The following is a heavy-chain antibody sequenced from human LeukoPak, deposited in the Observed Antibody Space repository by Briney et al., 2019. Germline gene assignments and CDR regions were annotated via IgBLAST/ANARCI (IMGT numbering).Heavy chain of an antibody. J-gene: IGHJ4*02. V-gene: IGHV4-4*07. D-gene: IGHD3-22*01. CDR1: GGSLSRYY. CDR2: IYTSGST. CDR3: AGDVGYYDSSGYYHYFDY. Sequence: PSETLSLTCTVSGGSLSRYYWSWIRQPAAKGLGWIGRIYTSGSTNYNPSLKSRVTTSVDTSKNQFSLKLSSVTAADTAVYYCAGDVGYYDSSGYYHYFDYWGQGTLVTVSS.